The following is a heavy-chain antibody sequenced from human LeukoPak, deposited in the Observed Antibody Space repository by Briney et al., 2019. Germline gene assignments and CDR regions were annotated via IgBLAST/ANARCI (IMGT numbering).Heavy chain of an antibody. V-gene: IGHV4-34*01. CDR3: AGLAVAGSYWYLDL. Sequence: SETLSLTCAVYGGSFSGYYWSWIRQAPGKGLEWIGEINHSGSTNYHPSLKSRVTISLDTSKNQFSLKLSSVTAADTAVYYCAGLAVAGSYWYLDLWGRGTPVSVSS. CDR1: GGSFSGYY. J-gene: IGHJ2*01. CDR2: INHSGST. D-gene: IGHD6-19*01.